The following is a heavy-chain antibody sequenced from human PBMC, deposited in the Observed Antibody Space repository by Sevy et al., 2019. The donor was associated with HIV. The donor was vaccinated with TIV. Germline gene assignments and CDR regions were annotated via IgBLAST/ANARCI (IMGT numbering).Heavy chain of an antibody. CDR3: AGGDSSFYFHD. CDR1: GDALSSSSYF. Sequence: SETLSLTCTVSGDALSSSSYFWGWIRQPPGRELEWIGNVFQSWSTSYNPAIKSRVTISVDTSKNHFSLKLTSVTAADTAVYYCAGGDSSFYFHDWGQGTLVTVSS. CDR2: VFQSWST. V-gene: IGHV4-39*02. D-gene: IGHD3-16*02. J-gene: IGHJ4*02.